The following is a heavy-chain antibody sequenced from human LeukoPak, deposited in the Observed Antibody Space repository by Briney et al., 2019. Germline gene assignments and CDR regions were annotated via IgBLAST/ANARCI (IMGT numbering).Heavy chain of an antibody. V-gene: IGHV3-21*01. CDR3: ARDKKDVGATQDYYYYGMDV. CDR1: GFRFSNYT. D-gene: IGHD1-26*01. J-gene: IGHJ6*02. CDR2: ISASSTYI. Sequence: PGGSLRLSCAASGFRFSNYTMNWVRQAPGKGLEWVSSISASSTYIYYADSVKGRFTISSDNSKNSLYVQMNSLRAEDTAVYYCARDKKDVGATQDYYYYGMDVWGQGTTVTVSS.